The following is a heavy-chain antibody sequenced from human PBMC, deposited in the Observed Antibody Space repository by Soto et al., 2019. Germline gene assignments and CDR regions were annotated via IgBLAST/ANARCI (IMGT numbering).Heavy chain of an antibody. D-gene: IGHD6-13*01. CDR3: ASGGWGSSWYEGGSRIDY. Sequence: EVQLVESGGGLVQPGGSLRLSCAASGFTFSSYDMHWVRQVAGKGLEWVSAIGVAGDTYYPDSVKGRVTISRENAKNSLYLQMNSRRAEDTAVYYCASGGWGSSWYEGGSRIDYWGQGTLVTVSS. CDR1: GFTFSSYD. J-gene: IGHJ4*02. CDR2: IGVAGDT. V-gene: IGHV3-13*01.